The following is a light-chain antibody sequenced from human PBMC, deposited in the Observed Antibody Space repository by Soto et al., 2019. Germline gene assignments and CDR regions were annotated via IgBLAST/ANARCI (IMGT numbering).Light chain of an antibody. CDR2: WAS. J-gene: IGKJ5*01. V-gene: IGKV4-1*01. CDR3: QQYYSTPFD. CDR1: QSVLYSSNNKNY. Sequence: DIVMTQSPDSLAVSLGERAAINCKSSQSVLYSSNNKNYLAWYQQKPGQPPKLLIYWASTRESGVPDRLSGSGSGTDFTLTISSLQAEDVAVYYCQQYYSTPFDFGQGTRLEIK.